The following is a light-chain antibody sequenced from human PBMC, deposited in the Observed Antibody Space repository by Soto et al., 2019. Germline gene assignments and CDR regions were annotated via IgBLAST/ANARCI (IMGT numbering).Light chain of an antibody. CDR3: QSYDSSLSGGV. Sequence: QSVLTQPPSVSGVPGQRVTISCTGSSSNIGAGYAVHWYQQLPGTAPKLLIIGNNNRPSGVPDRFSGSKSGTSASLAITGLQAEDEADYYCQSYDSSLSGGVFGGGTQLTVL. CDR1: SSNIGAGYA. J-gene: IGLJ7*01. CDR2: GNN. V-gene: IGLV1-40*01.